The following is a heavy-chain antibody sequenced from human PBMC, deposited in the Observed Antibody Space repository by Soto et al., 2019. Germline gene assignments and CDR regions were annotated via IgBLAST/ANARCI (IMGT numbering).Heavy chain of an antibody. CDR1: GFTVSNNY. V-gene: IGHV3-53*01. Sequence: EVQLVESGGGLIQPGGSLRLSCAVSGFTVSNNYMSWVRQAPGKGLEGVSVIYSGGYTAYGDSVKGRFTISRDNSKNPQYFKMNSREPDGPAVFFGGNQRGGGGYWGQGTLVTVSS. CDR2: IYSGGYT. D-gene: IGHD3-10*01. CDR3: GNQRGGGGY. J-gene: IGHJ4*02.